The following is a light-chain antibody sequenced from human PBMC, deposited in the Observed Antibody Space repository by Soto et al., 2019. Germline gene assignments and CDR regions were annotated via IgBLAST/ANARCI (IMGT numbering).Light chain of an antibody. CDR1: SSDVGGYNY. Sequence: QSALTQPPSASGSPGQSVTISCTGTSSDVGGYNYVSWYQQHPGKAPKLMISEVSKRPSGVPDRFSGSKSGNTASLTVSGVRAEDEADYYCSSFASNNNLVFGGGTKLTVL. CDR2: EVS. V-gene: IGLV2-8*01. J-gene: IGLJ2*01. CDR3: SSFASNNNLV.